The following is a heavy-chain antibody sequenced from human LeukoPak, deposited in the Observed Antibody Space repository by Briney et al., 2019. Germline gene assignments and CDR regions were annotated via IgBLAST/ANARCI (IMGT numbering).Heavy chain of an antibody. CDR3: AKSPRYCSGGSCYRGYFDY. D-gene: IGHD2-15*01. CDR1: GFTFSSYA. CDR2: ISGSGGST. Sequence: GGSLRLSCAASGFTFSSYAMSWVRQAPGKGLEWVSAISGSGGSTYYADSVKGRFTISRDNSKNTLYLQMNSLRAEDTAVYYCAKSPRYCSGGSCYRGYFDYWGQGTLVTVSS. V-gene: IGHV3-23*01. J-gene: IGHJ4*02.